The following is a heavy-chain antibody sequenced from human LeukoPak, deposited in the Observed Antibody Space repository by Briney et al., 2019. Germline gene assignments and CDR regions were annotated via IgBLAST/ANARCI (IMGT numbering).Heavy chain of an antibody. CDR2: IYSGGST. D-gene: IGHD3-16*01. CDR1: AFSFKTYA. J-gene: IGHJ4*02. Sequence: PGGSLTLSCAASAFSFKTYAMHWVRQAPGKGLEWVSVIYSGGSTYYADSVKGRFTISRDNSKNTLYLQMNSLRAEDTAVYYCATRPGGGPYYWGQGTLVTVSS. V-gene: IGHV3-53*01. CDR3: ATRPGGGPYY.